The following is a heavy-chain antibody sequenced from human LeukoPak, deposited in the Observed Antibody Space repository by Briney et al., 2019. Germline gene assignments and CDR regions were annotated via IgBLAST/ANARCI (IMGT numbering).Heavy chain of an antibody. CDR1: GFTFSSYS. D-gene: IGHD4-17*01. Sequence: GGSLRLSCAASGFTFSSYSMNWVRQAPGKGLEWVSSISRGSSYIYYADSVKGRFTISRDNAKNSLSLQMNSLRADDTAVYYCARDTSGDRYFDFWGQGTLVTVSS. CDR2: ISRGSSYI. CDR3: ARDTSGDRYFDF. J-gene: IGHJ4*02. V-gene: IGHV3-21*01.